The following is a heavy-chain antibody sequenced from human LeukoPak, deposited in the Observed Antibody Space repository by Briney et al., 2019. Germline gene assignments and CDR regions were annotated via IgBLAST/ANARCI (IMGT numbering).Heavy chain of an antibody. D-gene: IGHD4-17*01. J-gene: IGHJ4*02. CDR1: GFPFSSYA. Sequence: GGSLRPSCAASGFPFSSYAMSWVRQAPGKGLEWVSVISGSGGSTYYADSVKGRFTISRDNSKNTLYLQMNSLRAEDTATYYCAKPMTTVTTPFDYWGQGTLVTVSS. CDR3: AKPMTTVTTPFDY. CDR2: ISGSGGST. V-gene: IGHV3-23*01.